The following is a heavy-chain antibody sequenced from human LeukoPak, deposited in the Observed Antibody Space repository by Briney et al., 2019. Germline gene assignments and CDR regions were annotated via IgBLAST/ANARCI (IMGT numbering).Heavy chain of an antibody. J-gene: IGHJ4*02. CDR2: ISSSSSYT. V-gene: IGHV3-11*06. CDR1: GFTFSDYY. D-gene: IGHD4-23*01. CDR3: AREETYGGKGLDY. Sequence: GGSLRLSCAASGFTFSDYYMSWIRQAPGQGQELVSYISSSSSYTNYADSVKGRFTISRDNAKNSLYLQMNSLRAEDTAVYYCAREETYGGKGLDYWGQGTLVTVSS.